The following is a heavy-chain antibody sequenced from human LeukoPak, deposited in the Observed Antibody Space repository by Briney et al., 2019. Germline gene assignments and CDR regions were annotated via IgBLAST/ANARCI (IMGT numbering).Heavy chain of an antibody. CDR1: GFTFSSYW. Sequence: GGSLRLSCAASGFTFSSYWMHWVRHAPGKGLVWVSRINSDGSSTSYADSVKGRFTISRDNAKNTLYLQMNSLRAEDTAVYYCARDSSIYYYYYGMDVWGQGTTVTVSS. J-gene: IGHJ6*02. V-gene: IGHV3-74*01. CDR2: INSDGSST. CDR3: ARDSSIYYYYYGMDV.